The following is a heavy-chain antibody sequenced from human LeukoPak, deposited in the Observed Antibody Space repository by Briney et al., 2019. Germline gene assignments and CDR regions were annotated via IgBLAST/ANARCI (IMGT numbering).Heavy chain of an antibody. V-gene: IGHV4-39*01. CDR2: IYYSGST. CDR3: ARGLFTMVRGVTYFDY. J-gene: IGHJ4*02. D-gene: IGHD3-10*01. CDR1: GDSISSSSSY. Sequence: PSETLSLTCTVSGDSISSSSSYWGWIRQPPGEGLEWIGSIYYSGSTYYNTSLKSRVTISVDTSKNQFSLRLNSVTAADTAVYYCARGLFTMVRGVTYFDYWGQGTLVTVSS.